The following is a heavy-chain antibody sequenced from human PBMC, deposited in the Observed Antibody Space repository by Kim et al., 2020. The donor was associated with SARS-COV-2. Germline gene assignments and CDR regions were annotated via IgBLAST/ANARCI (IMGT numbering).Heavy chain of an antibody. J-gene: IGHJ4*02. Sequence: NTKISQKFQGRVTITRDTSASTADMELTSLRSEDTAIYYCARGSGWAFDYWGQGTLVTVAS. V-gene: IGHV1-3*01. CDR3: ARGSGWAFDY. CDR2: NT. D-gene: IGHD6-19*01.